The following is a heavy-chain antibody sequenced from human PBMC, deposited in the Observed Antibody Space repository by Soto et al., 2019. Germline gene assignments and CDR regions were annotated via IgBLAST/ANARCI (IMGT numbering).Heavy chain of an antibody. CDR1: GFSLSTGGVG. Sequence: QITLKESGPSLVKPTQTLTLTCTFSGFSLSTGGVGVGWIRQPPGKALEWLALIYWDDDKRYSPSLRSRLTVTKDTSKNQVVLTMTNMDPVDTATYHCAHSRCGGDCLQSYSSHYYYGMDVWGQGTTVTVSS. J-gene: IGHJ6*02. CDR3: AHSRCGGDCLQSYSSHYYYGMDV. CDR2: IYWDDDK. V-gene: IGHV2-5*02. D-gene: IGHD2-21*02.